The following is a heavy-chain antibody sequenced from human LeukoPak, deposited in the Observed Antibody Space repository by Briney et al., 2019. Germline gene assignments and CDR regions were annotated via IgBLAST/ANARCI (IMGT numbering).Heavy chain of an antibody. Sequence: GSLRLSCAASGFTFSSYSMNWVRQAPGKGLEWVSSISSSSSYIYYADSVKGRFTISRDNAKNSLYLQINSLRAEDTAVYYCGKTTVGYSSGQKPAWPVDYWGQGTLVTVSS. D-gene: IGHD5-18*01. J-gene: IGHJ4*02. V-gene: IGHV3-21*04. CDR2: ISSSSSYI. CDR3: GKTTVGYSSGQKPAWPVDY. CDR1: GFTFSSYS.